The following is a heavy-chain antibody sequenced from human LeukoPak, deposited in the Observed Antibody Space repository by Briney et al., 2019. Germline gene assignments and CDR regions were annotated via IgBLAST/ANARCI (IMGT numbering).Heavy chain of an antibody. D-gene: IGHD6-6*01. CDR3: ARGGSSSAYLLFDY. CDR2: IYYSGST. Sequence: PSETLSLTCTVSGGSISSYYWSWIRQPPGKGLEWIGYIYYSGSTNYNPSLKSRVTISVDTSKNQFSLKLSSVTAADTAVYYCARGGSSSAYLLFDYWGQGTLVTVSP. CDR1: GGSISSYY. V-gene: IGHV4-59*01. J-gene: IGHJ4*02.